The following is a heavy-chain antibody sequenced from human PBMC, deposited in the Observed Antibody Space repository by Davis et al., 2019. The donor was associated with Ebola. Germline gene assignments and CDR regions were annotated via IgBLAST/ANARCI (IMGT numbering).Heavy chain of an antibody. Sequence: LSLTCAASGFTFSSYAMHWVRQAPGKGLEWVAVISYDGSNKYYADSVKGRFTISRDNSKNTLYLQMNSLRAEDTAVYYCARVRSEQQLAYFDYWGQGTLVTVSS. CDR1: GFTFSSYA. J-gene: IGHJ4*02. CDR3: ARVRSEQQLAYFDY. V-gene: IGHV3-30-3*01. D-gene: IGHD6-13*01. CDR2: ISYDGSNK.